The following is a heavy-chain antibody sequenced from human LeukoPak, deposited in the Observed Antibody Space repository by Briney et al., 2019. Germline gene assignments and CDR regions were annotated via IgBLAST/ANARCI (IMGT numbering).Heavy chain of an antibody. CDR2: ISYDGSTK. D-gene: IGHD4-11*01. CDR1: GFTFSSYA. V-gene: IGHV3-30-3*01. CDR3: ARDRVTYYYYYGMDV. Sequence: PGGSLRLSCAASGFTFSSYAMHWVRQAPGKGLEWVAVISYDGSTKYYADYVKGRFTISRDNSRSTLYLQMNSLRAEDTAMYYCARDRVTYYYYYGMDVWGQGTTVTVSS. J-gene: IGHJ6*02.